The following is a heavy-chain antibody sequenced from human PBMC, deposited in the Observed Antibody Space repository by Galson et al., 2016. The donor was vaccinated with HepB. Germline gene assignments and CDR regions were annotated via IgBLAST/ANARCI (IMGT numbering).Heavy chain of an antibody. Sequence: PALVKPTQTLTLTCTFSGFSLTTTGVGVGWIRQPPGKALEWLALIYWDNDKHYSPSLKSRLTITKDTSRNQVVLTMINMDPVDTATYYCARLHTLTGYYKIDDAFDIWGQGTMVAVSS. V-gene: IGHV2-5*02. D-gene: IGHD3-9*01. CDR3: ARLHTLTGYYKIDDAFDI. CDR2: IYWDNDK. CDR1: GFSLTTTGVG. J-gene: IGHJ3*02.